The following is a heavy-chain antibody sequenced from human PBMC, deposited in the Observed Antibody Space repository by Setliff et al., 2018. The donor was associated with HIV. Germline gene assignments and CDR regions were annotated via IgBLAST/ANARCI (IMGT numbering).Heavy chain of an antibody. D-gene: IGHD6-19*01. Sequence: SETLSLTCTVSGGSISSSSYYWGWIRQPPGKGLEWIGNIYYSGGTNYNPSLKSRVTISVDTSKNQFSLKLSSVTAADTAVYYCARRSGWSLDYWGQGTLVTVS. V-gene: IGHV4-39*01. J-gene: IGHJ4*02. CDR1: GGSISSSSYY. CDR2: IYYSGGT. CDR3: ARRSGWSLDY.